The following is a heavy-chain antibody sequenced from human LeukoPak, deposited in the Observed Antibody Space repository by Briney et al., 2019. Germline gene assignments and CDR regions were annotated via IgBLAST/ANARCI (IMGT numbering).Heavy chain of an antibody. D-gene: IGHD3-22*01. CDR3: ARDPYYYDSSGYYSFDY. CDR2: ISAYNGNT. V-gene: IGHV1-18*01. J-gene: IGHJ4*02. CDR1: GYTFTSYG. Sequence: ASVKVSCKASGYTFTSYGISWVRQAPGQGLEWMGWISAYNGNTNYAQKLQGRVTMTTDTSTSTAYMELRSLRSDDTAVYYCARDPYYYDSSGYYSFDYWGQGTPVTVSS.